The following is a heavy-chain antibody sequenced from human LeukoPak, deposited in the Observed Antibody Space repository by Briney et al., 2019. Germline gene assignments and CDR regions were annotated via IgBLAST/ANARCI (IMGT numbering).Heavy chain of an antibody. D-gene: IGHD6-13*01. Sequence: AGGSLRLSCAASGFTFSSYWMHWVRQAPGKGLVWVSRINSDGSSTSYADSVKGRFTISRDNAKNTLYLQMNSLRAEDTAMYYCATGVQLVRYFDYWGQGTLVTVSS. CDR1: GFTFSSYW. CDR2: INSDGSST. J-gene: IGHJ4*02. V-gene: IGHV3-74*01. CDR3: ATGVQLVRYFDY.